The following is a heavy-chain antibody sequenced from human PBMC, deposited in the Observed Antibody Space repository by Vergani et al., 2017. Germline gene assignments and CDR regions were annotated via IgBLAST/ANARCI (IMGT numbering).Heavy chain of an antibody. V-gene: IGHV3-23*01. CDR3: AREPTSLTTVTLSD. CDR2: ISGSGGST. D-gene: IGHD4-17*01. Sequence: EVQLLESGGDLVQPGGSLRLSCAASGFTFNHYAMNWVRQAPGKGLEWVSGISGSGGSTYYAGSVKGRFTISRDSSKNTLYLQMNSLSAGDTAVYYCAREPTSLTTVTLSDWGQGTLVTVSS. CDR1: GFTFNHYA. J-gene: IGHJ4*02.